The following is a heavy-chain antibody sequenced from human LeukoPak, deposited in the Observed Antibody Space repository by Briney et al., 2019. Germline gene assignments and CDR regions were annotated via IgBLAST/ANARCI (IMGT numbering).Heavy chain of an antibody. D-gene: IGHD3-22*01. V-gene: IGHV1-24*01. Sequence: ASVKVYCKVSGYTLTELSMHWVRQAPGKGLEWMGGFDPEDGETIYAQKFQGRVTMTEDTSTDTAYMELSSLRSEDTAVYYCAAYDSSGYIRSDYWGQGTLVTVSS. J-gene: IGHJ4*02. CDR2: FDPEDGET. CDR3: AAYDSSGYIRSDY. CDR1: GYTLTELS.